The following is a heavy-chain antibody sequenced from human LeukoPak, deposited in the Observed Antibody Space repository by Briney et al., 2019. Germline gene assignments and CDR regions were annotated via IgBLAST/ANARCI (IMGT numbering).Heavy chain of an antibody. J-gene: IGHJ4*02. V-gene: IGHV3-20*04. D-gene: IGHD2-21*01. CDR3: AKAPVTSCRGAYCYPFDS. Sequence: GGSLRLSCVASGFTFDDHGMSWVRQVPGKGLEWVSGINWNGDSTGYADSVRGRFTISRDNSKNTLYLQMNSLRAEDAAVYFCAKAPVTSCRGAYCYPFDSWGQGTLVTVSS. CDR1: GFTFDDHG. CDR2: INWNGDST.